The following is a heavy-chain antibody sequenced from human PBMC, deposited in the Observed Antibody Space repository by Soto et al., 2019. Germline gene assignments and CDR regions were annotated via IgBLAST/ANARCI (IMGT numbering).Heavy chain of an antibody. Sequence: GASVKVSCKASGYTFTSYYMHWVRQAPGQGLEWMGIINPSGGSTSYAQKFQGRVTMTRDTSTSTVYMELSSLRSEDTAVYYCARGIAAAGTGGWFDPWGQGTLVTVSS. J-gene: IGHJ5*02. V-gene: IGHV1-46*01. CDR3: ARGIAAAGTGGWFDP. D-gene: IGHD6-13*01. CDR1: GYTFTSYY. CDR2: INPSGGST.